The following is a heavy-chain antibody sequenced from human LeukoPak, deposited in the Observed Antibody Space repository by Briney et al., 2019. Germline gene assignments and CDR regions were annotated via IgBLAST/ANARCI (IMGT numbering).Heavy chain of an antibody. Sequence: ASVKVSCKASGYTFTSYAMNWVRQAPGQGLEWMGWINTNTGNLTYAQGFTGRFVFSLDTSVSTAYLQISSLKAEDTAVYYCARDRSSQWLVRKGYFQHWGQGTLVTVSS. D-gene: IGHD6-19*01. CDR2: INTNTGNL. CDR1: GYTFTSYA. J-gene: IGHJ1*01. CDR3: ARDRSSQWLVRKGYFQH. V-gene: IGHV7-4-1*02.